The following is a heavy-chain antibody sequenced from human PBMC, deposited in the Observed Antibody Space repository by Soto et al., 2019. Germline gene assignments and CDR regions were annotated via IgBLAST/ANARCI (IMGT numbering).Heavy chain of an antibody. J-gene: IGHJ3*02. CDR2: FIVIVGST. CDR3: AKLSSGWYNAAFDI. V-gene: IGHV3-23*01. Sequence: PGGSLRLSCAASGFTFSSYAMSWVRQAPGKGLEWVSVFIVIVGSTYYADSVKGRFTISRDISKNTLYLQLNSLRAEDTAVYYCAKLSSGWYNAAFDIWGQGTMVTVPS. CDR1: GFTFSSYA. D-gene: IGHD6-19*01.